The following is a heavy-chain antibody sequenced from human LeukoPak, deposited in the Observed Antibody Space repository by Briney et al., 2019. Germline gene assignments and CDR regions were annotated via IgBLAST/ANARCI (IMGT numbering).Heavy chain of an antibody. CDR3: ARLSSELLGAVAGEYYGMDV. CDR1: GYTFTSYD. D-gene: IGHD6-19*01. Sequence: ASVKVSCKASGYTFTSYDTNWVRQATGQGLEWMGWMNPNSGNTGYAQKFQGRVTMTRNTSISTAYMELSSLRSEDTAVYYCARLSSELLGAVAGEYYGMDVWGQGTTVTVSS. V-gene: IGHV1-8*01. J-gene: IGHJ6*02. CDR2: MNPNSGNT.